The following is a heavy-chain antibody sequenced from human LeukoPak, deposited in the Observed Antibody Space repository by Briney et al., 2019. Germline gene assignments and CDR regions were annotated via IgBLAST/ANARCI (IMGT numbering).Heavy chain of an antibody. D-gene: IGHD4-17*01. Sequence: ASVKVSCKASGYTFTSYYMHWVRQAPGQGLEWMGWISAYNGNTNYAQKLQGRVTMTTDTSTSTAYMELRSLRSDDTAVYYCARTTVTNRFDYWGQGTLVTVSS. V-gene: IGHV1-18*04. CDR2: ISAYNGNT. CDR3: ARTTVTNRFDY. J-gene: IGHJ4*02. CDR1: GYTFTSYY.